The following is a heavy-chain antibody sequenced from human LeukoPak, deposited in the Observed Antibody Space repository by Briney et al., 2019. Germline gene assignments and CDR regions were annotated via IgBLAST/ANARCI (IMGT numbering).Heavy chain of an antibody. J-gene: IGHJ4*02. CDR2: IYRSGST. Sequence: SETLSLTCAVSGGSISSGGYSWSWIRQPPGKGLEWIGYIYRSGSTYYNPSLKSRVTISVDRSKNQFSLKLSSVTAADTAVYYCARSRSGGDQLHYFDYWGQGTLVTVSS. V-gene: IGHV4-30-2*01. CDR1: GGSISSGGYS. CDR3: ARSRSGGDQLHYFDY. D-gene: IGHD2-21*02.